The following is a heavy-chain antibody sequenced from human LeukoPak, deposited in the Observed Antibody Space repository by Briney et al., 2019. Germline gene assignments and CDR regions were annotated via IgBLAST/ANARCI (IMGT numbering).Heavy chain of an antibody. J-gene: IGHJ4*02. Sequence: ASVKVSCKASGYTFTSYDINWVRQATGQGLEWMGWMNPNSGNTGYAQRFQGRVTITRNTSISTAYMELSSLRSEDTAVYYCARTDQDYYDSAGFGYWGQGTLVTVSS. CDR2: MNPNSGNT. CDR3: ARTDQDYYDSAGFGY. CDR1: GYTFTSYD. V-gene: IGHV1-8*03. D-gene: IGHD3-22*01.